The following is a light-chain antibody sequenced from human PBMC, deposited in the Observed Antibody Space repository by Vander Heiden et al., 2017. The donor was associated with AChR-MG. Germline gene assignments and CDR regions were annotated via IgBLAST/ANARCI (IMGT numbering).Light chain of an antibody. CDR3: HVWDSTTDV. Sequence: SYELTQPLSVSVALGQTPKIPCEGHNIGRKHVHCYQQKPGQAPVLVIDRDDNRPAGIAERFSGSNSGKTATLTSNRAQAGEEADYYCHVWDSTTDVFGTGTKVTVL. V-gene: IGLV3-9*01. J-gene: IGLJ1*01. CDR1: NIGRKH. CDR2: RDD.